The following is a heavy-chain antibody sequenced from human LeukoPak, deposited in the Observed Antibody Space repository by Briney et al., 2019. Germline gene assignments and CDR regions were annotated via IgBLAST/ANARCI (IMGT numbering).Heavy chain of an antibody. Sequence: GGSLRLSCAASGFTFDDYAMHWVRQAPGKGLQWVSGISWNSGSIGYADSVKGRFTISRDNAKNSLYLQMSSLRAEDTALYYCARDWAVAGTGIDYWGQGTLVTVSS. V-gene: IGHV3-9*01. J-gene: IGHJ4*02. CDR3: ARDWAVAGTGIDY. CDR1: GFTFDDYA. D-gene: IGHD6-19*01. CDR2: ISWNSGSI.